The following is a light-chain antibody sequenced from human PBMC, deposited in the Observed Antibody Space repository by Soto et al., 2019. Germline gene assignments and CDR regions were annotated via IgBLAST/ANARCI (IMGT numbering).Light chain of an antibody. Sequence: QSALTQPASVSGSPGQTITISCIGTSNDVGSYNFVSWYQKHPTTAPSLIIYDVSNRPSGVSKRFSGSNSDNTASLTISGLQAEDEADYYCSSYTRSSTVLFGGGTKLTVL. J-gene: IGLJ2*01. CDR1: SNDVGSYNF. V-gene: IGLV2-14*03. CDR3: SSYTRSSTVL. CDR2: DVS.